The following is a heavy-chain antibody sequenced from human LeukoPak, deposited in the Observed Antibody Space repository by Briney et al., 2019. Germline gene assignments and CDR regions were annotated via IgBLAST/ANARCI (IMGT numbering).Heavy chain of an antibody. CDR3: ARVVPAAGYGMDV. J-gene: IGHJ6*02. D-gene: IGHD2-2*01. V-gene: IGHV4-31*03. Sequence: SETLSLTCTVSGGSISSGGYYWRWIRQHPGKGLEWIGYIYYSGSPYYTPSLKSRVTISVDTSKNQFSLKLSSVTAADTAVYYCARVVPAAGYGMDVWGQGTTVTVSS. CDR1: GGSISSGGYY. CDR2: IYYSGSP.